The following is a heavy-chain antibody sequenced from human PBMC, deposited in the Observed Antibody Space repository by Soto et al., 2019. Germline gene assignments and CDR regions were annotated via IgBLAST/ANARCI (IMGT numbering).Heavy chain of an antibody. D-gene: IGHD3-9*01. CDR3: SSDCDISTCYEDGYFQS. Sequence: EVQLVESGGTLVKPGGSLTLSCVASGFTFSNVWMNWVRQAPGKGLEWVGRIKSNPSGGTTDYAAPVKGRFTISRDDLEDTLYLQMGSLKTEDTAMYYCSSDCDISTCYEDGYFQSWGRGTLVTVSS. CDR2: IKSNPSGGTT. V-gene: IGHV3-15*02. CDR1: GFTFSNVW. J-gene: IGHJ1*01.